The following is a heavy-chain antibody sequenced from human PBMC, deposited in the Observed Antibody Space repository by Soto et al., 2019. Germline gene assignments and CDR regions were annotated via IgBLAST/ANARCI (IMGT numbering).Heavy chain of an antibody. CDR3: AKDHSRDIRYLYGMDV. CDR1: GFTFDDYT. Sequence: GGSLRLSCAASGFTFDDYTMHWVRQAPGKGLEWVSLISWDGGSTYYADSVKGRFTISRDNSKNSLYLQMNSLRTEDTALYYCAKDHSRDIRYLYGMDVWGQGTTVTVSS. D-gene: IGHD3-9*01. CDR2: ISWDGGST. V-gene: IGHV3-43*01. J-gene: IGHJ6*02.